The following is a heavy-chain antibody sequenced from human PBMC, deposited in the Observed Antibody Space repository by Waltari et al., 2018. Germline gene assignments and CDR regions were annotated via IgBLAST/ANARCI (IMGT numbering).Heavy chain of an antibody. CDR1: QNIFTDPY. D-gene: IGHD3-9*01. CDR2: INPNTGGT. Sequence: QLQLVQSGAEMRQPGASVMLSCKPSQNIFTDPYLHGVRQAPVQGLVWMGWINPNTGGTNYAQEFQGRVTMTSDTSIRTVYMDLITLKSDDTAVYYCATQMYDTWTVDLWGQGTLVSVSS. CDR3: ATQMYDTWTVDL. V-gene: IGHV1-2*02. J-gene: IGHJ3*01.